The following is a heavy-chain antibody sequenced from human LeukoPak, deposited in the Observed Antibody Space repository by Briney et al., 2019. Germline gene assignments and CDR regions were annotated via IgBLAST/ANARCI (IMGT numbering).Heavy chain of an antibody. V-gene: IGHV3-48*02. J-gene: IGHJ4*02. CDR1: GFTFSTYS. CDR3: ARRGCSGIGCSYIDQ. D-gene: IGHD2-15*01. Sequence: GGSLRLSCAASGFTFSTYSMIWVRQAPGQGLEWVSYISSSSSTNYADSVKGRFTISRDNAKNSLYLQMNSLRDEDTGVYYCARRGCSGIGCSYIDQWGQGTLVTVSS. CDR2: ISSSSST.